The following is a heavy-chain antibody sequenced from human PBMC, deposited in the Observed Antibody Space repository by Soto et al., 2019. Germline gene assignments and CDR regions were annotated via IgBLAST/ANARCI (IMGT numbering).Heavy chain of an antibody. D-gene: IGHD6-13*01. J-gene: IGHJ4*02. CDR1: GFTFSSYS. CDR3: ARCSSSWYPYFDY. V-gene: IGHV3-21*01. Sequence: GVSLRLSCAASGFTFSSYSMNWVRQAPGKGLEWVSSISSSSSYIYYADSVKGRFTISRDNAKNSLYLQMNSLRAEDTAVYYCARCSSSWYPYFDYWGQGTLVNVSS. CDR2: ISSSSSYI.